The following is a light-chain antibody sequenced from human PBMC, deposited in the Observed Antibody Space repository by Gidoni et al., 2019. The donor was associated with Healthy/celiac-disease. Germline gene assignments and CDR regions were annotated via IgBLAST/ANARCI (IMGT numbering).Light chain of an antibody. V-gene: IGKV1-39*01. J-gene: IGKJ1*01. CDR3: QQSYSTQGT. CDR2: AAS. CDR1: QSISSY. Sequence: SQMSHSPSSLSASVGDRVTITCRASQSISSYLNWYQQKPAHATKLLIYAASSLQSGVPSRFSGSGSGTDFTLTISSLQPEDFATYYCQQSYSTQGTFGQGTKVDIK.